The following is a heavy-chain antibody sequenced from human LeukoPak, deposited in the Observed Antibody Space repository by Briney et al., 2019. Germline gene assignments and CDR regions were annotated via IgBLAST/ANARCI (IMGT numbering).Heavy chain of an antibody. CDR3: AKGAPTIAAGPDY. Sequence: GGSLRLSYAASRFPFSNFAMIWVRQAPGKGLEWVSSISSAGESTHYAESVKGRFTISRDNSRHTLYLQLNSLRTDDTAVYYCAKGAPTIAAGPDYWGQGTLVTVSP. V-gene: IGHV3-23*01. CDR2: ISSAGEST. J-gene: IGHJ4*02. CDR1: RFPFSNFA. D-gene: IGHD6-13*01.